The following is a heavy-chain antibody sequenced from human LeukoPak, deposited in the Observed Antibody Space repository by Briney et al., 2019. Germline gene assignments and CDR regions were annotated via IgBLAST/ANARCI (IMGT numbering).Heavy chain of an antibody. V-gene: IGHV3-23*01. D-gene: IGHD3-22*01. CDR3: AKDGSYYYDSSP. CDR1: GFTFSSYA. J-gene: IGHJ5*02. Sequence: PGGSLRLSCAASGFTFSSYAMSWVRQAPGKGLEWVSAISGSGGSTYYAASVKGRFTISRDNSKNTLYLQMNSLRAEDTAVYYCAKDGSYYYDSSPWGQGTLVTVSS. CDR2: ISGSGGST.